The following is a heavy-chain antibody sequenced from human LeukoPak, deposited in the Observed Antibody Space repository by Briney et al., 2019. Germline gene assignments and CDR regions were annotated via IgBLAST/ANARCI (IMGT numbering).Heavy chain of an antibody. Sequence: GGSLRLSCAASGFAFNTYTMNWFRQAPGKGLEWISYIDTSSDIIYYADSVMGRFTISRDNAKNSLYLQMNSLRGDDAAVYYCARDSADYGDFDYWGQGTLVTVSS. J-gene: IGHJ4*02. V-gene: IGHV3-48*01. D-gene: IGHD4-17*01. CDR1: GFAFNTYT. CDR3: ARDSADYGDFDY. CDR2: IDTSSDII.